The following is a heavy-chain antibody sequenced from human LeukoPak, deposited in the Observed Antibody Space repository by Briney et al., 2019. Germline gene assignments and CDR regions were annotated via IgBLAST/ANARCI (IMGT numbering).Heavy chain of an antibody. CDR2: INTNTGNP. J-gene: IGHJ4*02. D-gene: IGHD3-22*01. V-gene: IGHV7-4-1*02. Sequence: ASVKVSCKASGYSFTSHYMHWVRQAPGQGLEWMGWINTNTGNPTYAQGFTGRFVFSLDTSVSTAYLQISSLKAEDTAVYYCARDERTYYYDSSGYSFWNWGQGTLVTVSS. CDR1: GYSFTSHY. CDR3: ARDERTYYYDSSGYSFWN.